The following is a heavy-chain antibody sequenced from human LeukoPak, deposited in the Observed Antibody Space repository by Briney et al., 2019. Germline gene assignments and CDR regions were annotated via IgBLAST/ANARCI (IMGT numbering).Heavy chain of an antibody. V-gene: IGHV4-59*01. CDR1: GGSIRSYY. Sequence: SETLSLTCTVSGGSIRSYYWSWIRQPPGKGPECIGYLYYSGSANYNPSLMSRVTMSVDTSNNQFSLQLSSVTAADTAVYYCVRASRHGNSGWYGDYWGQGIQVTVSS. CDR2: LYYSGSA. J-gene: IGHJ4*02. D-gene: IGHD6-19*01. CDR3: VRASRHGNSGWYGDY.